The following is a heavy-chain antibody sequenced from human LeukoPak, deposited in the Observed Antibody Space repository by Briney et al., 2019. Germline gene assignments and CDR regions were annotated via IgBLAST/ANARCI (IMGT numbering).Heavy chain of an antibody. V-gene: IGHV1-69*01. D-gene: IGHD6-13*01. CDR2: IIPIFGTA. CDR3: ARALQQLGLDYYGMDV. CDR1: GGTFSSYA. J-gene: IGHJ6*02. Sequence: SVKVSCKASGGTFSSYAISWVRQAPGQGLEWMGGIIPIFGTANYAQKFQGRVTITADESTSTAYMELSSLRSENTAVYYCARALQQLGLDYYGMDVWGQGTTVTVSS.